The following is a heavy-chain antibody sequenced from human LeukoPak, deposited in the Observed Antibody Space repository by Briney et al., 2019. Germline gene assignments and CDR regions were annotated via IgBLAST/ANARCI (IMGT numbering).Heavy chain of an antibody. J-gene: IGHJ4*02. CDR3: ARTLPYTISPGGY. D-gene: IGHD3-9*01. CDR2: INPNSGGT. Sequence: ASVKVSCKASGYTFTSYYMHWVRQAPGQGLEWMGWINPNSGGTNYAQKFQGRVTMTRDTSISTAYMELNRLRSDDTAVYYCARTLPYTISPGGYWGQGTLVTVSS. V-gene: IGHV1-2*02. CDR1: GYTFTSYY.